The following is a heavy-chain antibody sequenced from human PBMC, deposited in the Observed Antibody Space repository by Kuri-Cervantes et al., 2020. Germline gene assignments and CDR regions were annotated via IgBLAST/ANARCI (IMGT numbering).Heavy chain of an antibody. CDR3: ARDQAGMITFGGVIVIPYDY. CDR2: INPSGGST. J-gene: IGHJ4*02. V-gene: IGHV1-46*01. D-gene: IGHD3-16*02. Sequence: ASVKVSCKASGYTFTSYYMHWVRQAPGQGLEWMGIINPSGGSTSYAQKLQGRVTMTTDTSTSTAYMELRSLRSDDTAVYYCARDQAGMITFGGVIVIPYDYWGQGTLVTVSS. CDR1: GYTFTSYY.